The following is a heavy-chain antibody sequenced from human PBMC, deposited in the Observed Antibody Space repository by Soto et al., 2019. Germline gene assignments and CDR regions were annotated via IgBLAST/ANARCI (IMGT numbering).Heavy chain of an antibody. V-gene: IGHV1-69*02. D-gene: IGHD3-10*01. Sequence: VPLVQSGAEVKKPGSSVRVSCKASGDTFNFYSINWVRQAPGLGLEWMGRINPILSMSNYAQRFQGRVTMTADKSTSTAYMELSSLRSEDTAMYYCASSYGSGYRAFDSWGQGALVTVSS. CDR1: GDTFNFYS. CDR2: INPILSMS. CDR3: ASSYGSGYRAFDS. J-gene: IGHJ4*02.